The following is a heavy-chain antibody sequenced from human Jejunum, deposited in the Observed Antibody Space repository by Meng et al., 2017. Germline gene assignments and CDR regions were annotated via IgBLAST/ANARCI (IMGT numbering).Heavy chain of an antibody. D-gene: IGHD2-8*01. CDR2: INRKGTT. J-gene: IGHJ1*01. CDR1: GGSIGGYF. V-gene: IGHV4-34*01. Sequence: QVQLQQWSSGLLKPSETMSLTCAVYGGSIGGYFWSWIRQTTGKGLEWIGEINRKGTTNYNPTLESRVSISVDTSKNQFSLNLDSVTAEDTAVYYCARHLGYNGVNRGYFQHWGQGTLVTVSS. CDR3: ARHLGYNGVNRGYFQH.